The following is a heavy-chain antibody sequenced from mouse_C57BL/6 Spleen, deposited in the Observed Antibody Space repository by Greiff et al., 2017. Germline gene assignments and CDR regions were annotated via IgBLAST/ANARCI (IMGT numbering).Heavy chain of an antibody. CDR3: ARGVPYYGHWYVDV. CDR2: ISYSGST. D-gene: IGHD2-10*01. J-gene: IGHJ1*03. Sequence: EVQLQESGPGMVKPSQSLSLTCTVPGYSITSGYDWHWIRHFPGNKLEWMGYISYSGSTNYNPSLKSRISITHDTSKNHFFLKLNSVTTEDTATYYCARGVPYYGHWYVDVWGTGATVTVSS. V-gene: IGHV3-1*01. CDR1: GYSITSGYD.